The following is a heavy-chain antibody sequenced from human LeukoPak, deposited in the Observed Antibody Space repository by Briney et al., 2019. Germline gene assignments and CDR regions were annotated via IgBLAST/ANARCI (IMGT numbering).Heavy chain of an antibody. CDR2: IYPGDSDT. CDR3: ARSIGGTYFDY. CDR1: GYRFTTYW. D-gene: IGHD2-21*01. Sequence: GESLKISCKTSGYRFTTYWIGWVRQMPGKGLEWMGIIYPGDSDTRYSPSFQGQVTISADKSISTAYLQWSSLKASDTAIYYCARSIGGTYFDYWGQGALVTVSS. J-gene: IGHJ4*02. V-gene: IGHV5-51*01.